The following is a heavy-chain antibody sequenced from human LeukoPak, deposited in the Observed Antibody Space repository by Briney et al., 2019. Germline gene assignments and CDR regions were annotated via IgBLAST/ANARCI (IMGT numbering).Heavy chain of an antibody. CDR1: GYTFTSYG. Sequence: ASVKVSCKASGYTFTSYGISWVRQAPGQGLEWMGWISAYNGNTNYAQKLQGRVTMTTGTSTSTAYMELRSLRSEDTAVYYCATGTSSGWYFDYWGQGTLVTVSS. CDR3: ATGTSSGWYFDY. CDR2: ISAYNGNT. D-gene: IGHD6-19*01. J-gene: IGHJ4*02. V-gene: IGHV1-18*01.